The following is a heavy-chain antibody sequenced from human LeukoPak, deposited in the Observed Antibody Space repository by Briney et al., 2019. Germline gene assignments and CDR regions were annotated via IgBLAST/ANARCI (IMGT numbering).Heavy chain of an antibody. D-gene: IGHD6-19*01. CDR3: ARLYRVAVAGTFDY. V-gene: IGHV4-59*08. CDR2: IYYSGST. CDR1: GGSISSYY. J-gene: IGHJ4*02. Sequence: SETLSLTCTVSGGSISSYYWSWIRQPPGKGLEWIGYIYYSGSTSYNPSLKSRVTISVDTSKNQFSLKLSSVTAADTAVYYCARLYRVAVAGTFDYWGQGTLVTVSS.